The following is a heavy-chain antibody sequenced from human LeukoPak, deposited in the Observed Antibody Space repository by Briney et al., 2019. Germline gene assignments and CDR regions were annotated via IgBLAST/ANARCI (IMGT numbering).Heavy chain of an antibody. D-gene: IGHD1-26*01. CDR3: ARGVGATYDL. V-gene: IGHV4-59*01. J-gene: IGHJ2*01. CDR2: IYYSGST. Sequence: PSETLSLTCTVSGGSISSYYWSWIRQPPGKGLEWLRYIYYSGSTNYNSSLKSRVTISVDTSKNQFSLKLSSVTAADTAVYYCARGVGATYDLWGRGTLVTVSS. CDR1: GGSISSYY.